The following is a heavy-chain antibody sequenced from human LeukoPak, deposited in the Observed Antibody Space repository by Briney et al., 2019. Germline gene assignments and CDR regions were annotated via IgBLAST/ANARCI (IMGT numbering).Heavy chain of an antibody. CDR1: GFTFSSYA. V-gene: IGHV3-23*01. CDR3: AKDRYSSGWYLTAYFDY. CDR2: ISGSGGST. Sequence: GGSLRLSCAASGFTFSSYAMSWVRQAPGKGLEWVSAISGSGGSTYYAGSVKGRFTISRDNSKNTLYLQMNSLRAEDTAVYYCAKDRYSSGWYLTAYFDYWGQGTLVTVSS. D-gene: IGHD6-19*01. J-gene: IGHJ4*02.